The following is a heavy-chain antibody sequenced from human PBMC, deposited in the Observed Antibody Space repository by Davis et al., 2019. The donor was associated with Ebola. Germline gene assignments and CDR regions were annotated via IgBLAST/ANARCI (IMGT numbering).Heavy chain of an antibody. J-gene: IGHJ5*02. D-gene: IGHD3-3*01. CDR2: INPSGGST. Sequence: AASVKVSCKASGYTFTSYYMHWVRQAPGQGLEWMAIINPSGGSTNYAQKFQGRVTMTRDTSTSTVYMELSSLRSEDTAVYYCARAGGTIFGVVIGLIAAADWFDPWGQGTLVTVSS. V-gene: IGHV1-46*01. CDR1: GYTFTSYY. CDR3: ARAGGTIFGVVIGLIAAADWFDP.